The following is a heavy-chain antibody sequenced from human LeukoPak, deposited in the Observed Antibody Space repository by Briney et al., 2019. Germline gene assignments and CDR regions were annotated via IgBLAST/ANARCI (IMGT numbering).Heavy chain of an antibody. CDR3: ARGYCSGGSCYGYRNWFDP. CDR1: GCTFSSYA. D-gene: IGHD2-15*01. CDR2: IIPIFGTA. Sequence: GASVKVSCKASGCTFSSYAISWVRQAPGQGLEWMGGIIPIFGTANYAQKSQGRVTITTDESTSTAYMELSSLRSEDTAVYYCARGYCSGGSCYGYRNWFDPWGQGTLVTVSS. J-gene: IGHJ5*02. V-gene: IGHV1-69*05.